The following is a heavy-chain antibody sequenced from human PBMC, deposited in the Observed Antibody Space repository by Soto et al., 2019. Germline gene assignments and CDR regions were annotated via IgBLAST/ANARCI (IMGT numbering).Heavy chain of an antibody. CDR2: INPSGGST. CDR3: AREGLRLYPLDY. V-gene: IGHV1-46*03. CDR1: GYTFTSYY. Sequence: GASVNVSCKASGYTFTSYYMHWVRQAPGQGLEWMGIINPSGGSTSYAQKFQGRVTMTRDTSTSTVYMELSSLRSEDTAVYYCAREGLRLYPLDYWGQGTLVTVSS. D-gene: IGHD6-6*01. J-gene: IGHJ4*02.